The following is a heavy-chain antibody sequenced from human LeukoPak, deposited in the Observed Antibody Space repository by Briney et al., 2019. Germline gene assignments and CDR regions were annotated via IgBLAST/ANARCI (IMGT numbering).Heavy chain of an antibody. CDR1: GFTFSTYW. J-gene: IGHJ4*02. D-gene: IGHD3-3*01. Sequence: GGSLRLSCAASGFTFSTYWMTWVRQAPGKGLEWVANMKQDGSEKYYVDSVKGRSTISRDNAKNSLYLQMNSLRAEDTAVYYCARMLDFWSGPDYWGQGTLVTVSS. CDR2: MKQDGSEK. CDR3: ARMLDFWSGPDY. V-gene: IGHV3-7*01.